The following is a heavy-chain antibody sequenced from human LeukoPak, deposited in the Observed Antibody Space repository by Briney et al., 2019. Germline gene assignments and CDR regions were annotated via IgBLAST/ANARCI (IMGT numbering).Heavy chain of an antibody. Sequence: GGSLRLSCAASGFTFSSYPMHWVRQAPGKGLEWVSSISSSSSYIYYADSVKGRFTISRDNAKNSLYLQMNSLRAEDTAVYYCARDAAAAGTFALVLGYWGQGTLVTVSS. D-gene: IGHD6-13*01. CDR1: GFTFSSYP. V-gene: IGHV3-21*01. J-gene: IGHJ4*02. CDR3: ARDAAAAGTFALVLGY. CDR2: ISSSSSYI.